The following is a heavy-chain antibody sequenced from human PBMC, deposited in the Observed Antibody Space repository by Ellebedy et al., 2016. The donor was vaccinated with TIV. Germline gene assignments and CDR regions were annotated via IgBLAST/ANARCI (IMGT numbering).Heavy chain of an antibody. D-gene: IGHD3-10*01. J-gene: IGHJ5*02. V-gene: IGHV2-5*02. CDR3: AHYSYGSFGGDWFDP. Sequence: SGPTLVKPTQTLTLTCTFSGFSLTTSGVGVGWIRQPPGKALEWLALISWDDDKRYRPSLKSRLTISQDTSKNQVVLTMTNMDPVDTATYYCAHYSYGSFGGDWFDPWGQGTLVTVSS. CDR1: GFSLTTSGVG. CDR2: ISWDDDK.